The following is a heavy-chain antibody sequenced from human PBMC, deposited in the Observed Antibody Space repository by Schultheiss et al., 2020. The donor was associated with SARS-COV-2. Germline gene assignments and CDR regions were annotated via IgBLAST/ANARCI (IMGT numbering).Heavy chain of an antibody. D-gene: IGHD6-19*01. Sequence: SETLSLTCTVSGGSISSSSYYWGWIRQPPGKGLEWIGSIYYSGSTFYTPSLKSRVTISVDTSKNQFSLKLSSVTAADTAVYYCARGQEQWFHTTPDFDYWGQGTLVTVSS. CDR2: IYYSGST. CDR1: GGSISSSSYY. J-gene: IGHJ4*02. CDR3: ARGQEQWFHTTPDFDY. V-gene: IGHV4-39*07.